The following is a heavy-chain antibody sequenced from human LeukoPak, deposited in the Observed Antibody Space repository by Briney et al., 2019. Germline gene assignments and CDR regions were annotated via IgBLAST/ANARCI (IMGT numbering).Heavy chain of an antibody. CDR2: IYYSGST. J-gene: IGHJ6*03. CDR1: GGSISSSSYY. CDR3: ARVARGGSYSYGYIDYYYYYYMDV. D-gene: IGHD5-18*01. Sequence: SESLSLTCTVSGGSISSSSYYWGWIRQPPGKGLEWIGSIYYSGSTYYNPSLKSRVTISVDTSKNQFSLKLSSVTAADTAVYYCARVARGGSYSYGYIDYYYYYYMDVWGKGTTVTVSS. V-gene: IGHV4-39*01.